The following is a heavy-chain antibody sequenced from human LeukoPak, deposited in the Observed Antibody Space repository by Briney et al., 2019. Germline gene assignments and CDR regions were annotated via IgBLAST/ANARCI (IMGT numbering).Heavy chain of an antibody. J-gene: IGHJ4*02. CDR3: TRMTTGHDY. CDR2: INHSGYT. V-gene: IGHV4-34*01. CDR1: GVSFDDYY. Sequence: SETLSLTCAVSGVSFDDYYWAWVRQTPGKGLEWIGEINHSGYTNDSPSLKSRVTLSIDTSRKQFSLNLRSVTVADAGIYFCTRMTTGHDYWGQGTLVTVPS. D-gene: IGHD4-17*01.